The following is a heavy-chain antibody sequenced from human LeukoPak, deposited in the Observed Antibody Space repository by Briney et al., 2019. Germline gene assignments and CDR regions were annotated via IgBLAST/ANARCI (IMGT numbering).Heavy chain of an antibody. Sequence: ASVKVSCKASGHTFTGYYMHWVRQAPGQGLEWMGWINPNSGGTNYAQKFQGRVTMTRDTSISTAYMELSRLRSDDTAVYYCARDVGDYYGSGTYYGMDVWGQGTTVTVSS. CDR1: GHTFTGYY. D-gene: IGHD3-10*01. CDR3: ARDVGDYYGSGTYYGMDV. J-gene: IGHJ6*02. V-gene: IGHV1-2*02. CDR2: INPNSGGT.